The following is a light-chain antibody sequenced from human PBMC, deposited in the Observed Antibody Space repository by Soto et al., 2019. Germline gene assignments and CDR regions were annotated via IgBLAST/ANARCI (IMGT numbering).Light chain of an antibody. CDR1: SRRSTYI. Sequence: QLVLTQSSSASASLGSSVKLTCTLSSRRSTYIIAWHQQQPGKAPQFLMKVEGSGSYNKGSGVPDRFAGSTSGSDRYLTISNLQSDDDADYYCETWDSHTQRLGGGTKLTVL. CDR3: ETWDSHTQR. CDR2: VEGSGSY. V-gene: IGLV4-60*03. J-gene: IGLJ2*01.